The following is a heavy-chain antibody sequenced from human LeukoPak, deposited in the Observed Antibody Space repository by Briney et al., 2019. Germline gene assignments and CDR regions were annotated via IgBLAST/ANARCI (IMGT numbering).Heavy chain of an antibody. J-gene: IGHJ4*02. CDR1: GFTFSAYW. V-gene: IGHV3-74*01. Sequence: GGSLRLSCAASGFTFSAYWMHWVRQAPGKGLVWVSRVKYDGSTTTYADSVKGRFTISRDNAKNILYLQMNSLRVEDTAVYYCVRLRRNSDTSGFYYYYDFWGQGTLVTVSS. D-gene: IGHD3-22*01. CDR2: VKYDGSTT. CDR3: VRLRRNSDTSGFYYYYDF.